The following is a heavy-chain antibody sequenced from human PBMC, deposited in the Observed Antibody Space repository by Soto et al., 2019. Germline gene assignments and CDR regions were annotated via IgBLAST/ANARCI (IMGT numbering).Heavy chain of an antibody. Sequence: EVQLLESGGGLVEPGGSLRLSCAGSGFTFSTYAMSWVRQAPGKGLEWVSSIGGGGDSAYFAESVKGRFTISRDNSKNTVCLQMNSLRAEDTAVYYCSKDMVHCTGTKCAGYFANWGQGTLVAVSS. D-gene: IGHD2-8*02. CDR2: IGGGGDSA. CDR3: SKDMVHCTGTKCAGYFAN. CDR1: GFTFSTYA. V-gene: IGHV3-23*01. J-gene: IGHJ4*02.